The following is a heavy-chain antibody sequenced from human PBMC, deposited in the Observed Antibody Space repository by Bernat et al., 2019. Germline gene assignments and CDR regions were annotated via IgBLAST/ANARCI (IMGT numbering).Heavy chain of an antibody. D-gene: IGHD2-2*02. CDR2: ISNINYI. J-gene: IGHJ4*02. CDR3: ARASIPGGGDY. CDR1: GFSFSSYS. V-gene: IGHV3-21*01. Sequence: EVQLVESGGGLVKPGGSLRLSCAASGFSFSSYSFNWVRQAPGKGLEWVSSISNINYIYYADSVKGRFTISRDNAKTSLHLQMNSLRAGDTAVYYCARASIPGGGDYWGQGTLVSVSS.